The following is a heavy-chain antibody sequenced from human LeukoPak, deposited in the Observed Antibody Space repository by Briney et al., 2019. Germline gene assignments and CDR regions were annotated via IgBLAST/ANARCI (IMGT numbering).Heavy chain of an antibody. CDR1: GYTFTSYG. CDR3: ARDTEYYYDSSGYPPFDY. J-gene: IGHJ4*02. Sequence: GASVKVSCKASGYTFTSYGISWVRQAPGQGLEWMGWISAYNGNTNYAQELQGRVTMTTDTSTSTAYMELRSLRSDDTAVYYCARDTEYYYDSSGYPPFDYWGQGTLVTVSS. D-gene: IGHD3-22*01. CDR2: ISAYNGNT. V-gene: IGHV1-18*01.